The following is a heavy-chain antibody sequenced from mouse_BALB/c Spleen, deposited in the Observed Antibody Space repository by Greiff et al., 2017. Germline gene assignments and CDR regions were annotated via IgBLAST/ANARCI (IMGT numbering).Heavy chain of an antibody. D-gene: IGHD2-1*01. CDR3: ARGNYGNYPFAY. V-gene: IGHV3-2*02. CDR2: ISYSGST. CDR1: GYSITSDYA. Sequence: DVQLQESGPGLVKPSQSLSLTCTVTGYSITSDYAWNWIRQFPGNKLEWMGYISYSGSTSYNPSLKSRISITRDTSKNQFFLQLNSVTTEDTATYYCARGNYGNYPFAYWGQGTLVTVSA. J-gene: IGHJ3*01.